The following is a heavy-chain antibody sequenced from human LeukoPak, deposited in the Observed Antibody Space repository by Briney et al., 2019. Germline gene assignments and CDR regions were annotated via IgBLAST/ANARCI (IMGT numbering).Heavy chain of an antibody. CDR2: INSDGSST. CDR1: GFTFSSYW. Sequence: PGGSLRLSCAASGFTFSSYWMHWVRQAPGKGLVWVSRINSDGSSTSYADSVKGRFTISRDNAKNSLYLQMNSLRAEDTAVYYCARDRDPVWGSYSPLYYYYMDVWGKGTTVTISS. CDR3: ARDRDPVWGSYSPLYYYYMDV. V-gene: IGHV3-74*01. D-gene: IGHD3-16*01. J-gene: IGHJ6*03.